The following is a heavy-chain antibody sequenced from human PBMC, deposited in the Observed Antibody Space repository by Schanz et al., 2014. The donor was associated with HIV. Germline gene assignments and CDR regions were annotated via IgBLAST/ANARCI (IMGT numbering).Heavy chain of an antibody. CDR1: GFTFSSHA. V-gene: IGHV3-23*01. CDR3: TKEVPPDV. J-gene: IGHJ4*02. CDR2: ISWKSDSI. Sequence: EVQLLESGGGLVQPGGSLRLSCAASGFTFSSHAMSWVRQAAGKGLEWVSGISWKSDSIGYADSVKGRFTISRDNSKNTLYLQMNSLRAEDTAVYYCTKEVPPDVWGQGTLVTVSS. D-gene: IGHD1-1*01.